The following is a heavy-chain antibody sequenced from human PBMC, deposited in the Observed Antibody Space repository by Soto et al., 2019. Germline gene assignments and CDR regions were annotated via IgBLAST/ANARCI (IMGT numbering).Heavy chain of an antibody. CDR2: ISAYNGNT. Sequence: VQLVQSGAEVKKPGASVKVSCKASGYTFTSYGISWVRQAPGQGLEWMGWISAYNGNTKYEQKLKSRVTMTTGTPTTTAYMELRSLSSDDTAGYYCASDLAVALTDYWGQGTLVTVSS. CDR3: ASDLAVALTDY. D-gene: IGHD6-19*01. J-gene: IGHJ4*02. CDR1: GYTFTSYG. V-gene: IGHV1-18*01.